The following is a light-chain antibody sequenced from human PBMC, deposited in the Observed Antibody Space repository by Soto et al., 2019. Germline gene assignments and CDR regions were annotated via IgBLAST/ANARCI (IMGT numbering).Light chain of an antibody. CDR2: TNN. CDR3: AAWDDSLSGWV. J-gene: IGLJ3*02. CDR1: STNIGRNS. V-gene: IGLV1-44*01. Sequence: QSVLTRPPSASGTPGQRVSISCSGSSTNIGRNSISWYQNLPGTAPKLLIYTNNQRPSGVPARFSGSKSGTSASLAISGLQSEDEADYYCAAWDDSLSGWVFGGGTKLTVL.